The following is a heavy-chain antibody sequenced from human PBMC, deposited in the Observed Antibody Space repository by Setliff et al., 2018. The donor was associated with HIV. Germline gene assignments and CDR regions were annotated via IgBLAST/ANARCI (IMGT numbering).Heavy chain of an antibody. CDR2: IYTSSSTI. Sequence: HPGGSLRLSCAASGFSVDDYWMSWVRQVPGKGLEWIAYIYTSSSTIHYGDSVKGRFTISRDNAKNSVYLQMNSLRAEDTAVYYCARREYNYVPRAFDLWGQGTMVTVSS. V-gene: IGHV3-48*01. D-gene: IGHD5-18*01. CDR1: GFSVDDYW. CDR3: ARREYNYVPRAFDL. J-gene: IGHJ3*01.